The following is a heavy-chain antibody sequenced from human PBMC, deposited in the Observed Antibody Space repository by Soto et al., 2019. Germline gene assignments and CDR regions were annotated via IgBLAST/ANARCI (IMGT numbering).Heavy chain of an antibody. CDR3: ARTWLNDAEYFQH. V-gene: IGHV4-31*03. Sequence: KASETLSLTCTVSGGSISSGGYYWSWIRQHSGKGLEWIGYIYYSGSTYYNPSLKSRVTISVDTSKNQFSLKLSSVTAADTAVYYCARTWLNDAEYFQHWGQGTLVTVSS. J-gene: IGHJ1*01. D-gene: IGHD5-12*01. CDR1: GGSISSGGYY. CDR2: IYYSGST.